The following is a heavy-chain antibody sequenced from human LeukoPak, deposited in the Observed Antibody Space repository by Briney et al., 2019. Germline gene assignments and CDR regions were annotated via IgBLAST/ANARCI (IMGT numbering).Heavy chain of an antibody. V-gene: IGHV3-9*03. J-gene: IGHJ2*01. CDR2: ISWNSGSI. CDR1: GFTFDDYA. D-gene: IGHD5-24*01. Sequence: GGALRLSCAASGFTFDDYAMHWVRQAPGKGLEWVSGISWNSGSIGYADSVKGRFTISRDNAKNSLYLQMNSLSAEDMALYYCAKTPFRHGYNRGWYFDLRGRGTLVTVSS. CDR3: AKTPFRHGYNRGWYFDL.